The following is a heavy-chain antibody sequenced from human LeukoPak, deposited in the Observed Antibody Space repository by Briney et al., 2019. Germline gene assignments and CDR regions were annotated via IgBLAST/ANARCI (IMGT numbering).Heavy chain of an antibody. CDR2: ISGSGDGT. CDR1: GISFSGYV. D-gene: IGHD3-22*01. Sequence: QSGGSLRLSCAASGISFSGYVMSWVRQAPGKGLEWVSAISGSGDGTYYADSVKGRFTISRDNSKNTLYLQMSSLRAEDTAVYYCAKDRGFHYDSSGNYYFDYWGQGTLVTVSS. V-gene: IGHV3-23*01. CDR3: AKDRGFHYDSSGNYYFDY. J-gene: IGHJ4*02.